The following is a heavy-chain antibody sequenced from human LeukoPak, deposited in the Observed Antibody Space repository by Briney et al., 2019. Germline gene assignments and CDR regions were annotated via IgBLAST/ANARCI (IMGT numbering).Heavy chain of an antibody. CDR1: GFTFSSYA. CDR3: ARVMTRYYDFWSGYDI. Sequence: PGGSLGLSCAASGFTFSSYAMHWVRQAPGKGLEYVSAISSNGGSTYYANSVKGRFTISRDNSKNTLYLQMGSLRAEDMAVYYCARVMTRYYDFWSGYDIWGQGTMVTVSS. CDR2: ISSNGGST. J-gene: IGHJ3*02. V-gene: IGHV3-64*01. D-gene: IGHD3-3*01.